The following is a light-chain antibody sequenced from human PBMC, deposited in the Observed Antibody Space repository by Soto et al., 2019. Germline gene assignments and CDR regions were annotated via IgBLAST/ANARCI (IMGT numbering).Light chain of an antibody. J-gene: IGLJ1*01. CDR2: END. CDR1: SSNIGKYY. Sequence: QSVLTQPPSVSAAPGQKVTMSCSGSSSNIGKYYVSWHQQLPGTAPKLLIYENDKRPSGIPDRFSGSKSGTSATLGITGLLTGDEADYYCGTWDSSLTTFVLGTGTKLTVL. V-gene: IGLV1-51*02. CDR3: GTWDSSLTTFV.